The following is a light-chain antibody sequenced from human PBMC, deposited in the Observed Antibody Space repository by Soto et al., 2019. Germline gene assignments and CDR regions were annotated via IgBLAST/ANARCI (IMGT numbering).Light chain of an antibody. Sequence: DIQVTQSPSSLSASVGDRVTITCRASQSITTFLNWYQQKPGNAPKLLIYAASSLQTGVPSRFSGSGSGTDFTLTISSLQREDFATYYCQQSYITPLTFGGGTRVEI. CDR1: QSITTF. V-gene: IGKV1-39*01. J-gene: IGKJ4*01. CDR3: QQSYITPLT. CDR2: AAS.